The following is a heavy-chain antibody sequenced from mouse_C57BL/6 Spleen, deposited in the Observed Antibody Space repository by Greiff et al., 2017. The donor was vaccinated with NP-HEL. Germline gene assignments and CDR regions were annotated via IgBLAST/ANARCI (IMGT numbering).Heavy chain of an antibody. V-gene: IGHV1-18*01. CDR1: GYTFTDYN. CDR2: INPNNGGT. D-gene: IGHD1-1*01. CDR3: ARGDNYGSSFYYAMDY. J-gene: IGHJ4*01. Sequence: EVQLQQSGPELVKPGASVKIPCKASGYTFTDYNMDWVKQSHGKSLEWIGDINPNNGGTIYNQKFKGKATLTVDKSSSTAYMELRSLTSEDTAVYYCARGDNYGSSFYYAMDYWGQGTSVTVSS.